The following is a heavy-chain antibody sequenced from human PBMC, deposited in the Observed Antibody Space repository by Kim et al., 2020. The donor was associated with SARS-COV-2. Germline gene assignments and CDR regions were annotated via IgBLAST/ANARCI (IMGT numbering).Heavy chain of an antibody. V-gene: IGHV3-21*01. CDR3: ARDDRPQVVPAAIDY. D-gene: IGHD2-2*01. CDR1: GFTFSSYS. Sequence: GGSLRLSCAASGFTFSSYSMNWVRQAPGKGLEWVSSISSSSSYIYYADSVKGRFTISRDNAKNSLYLQMNSLRAEDTAVYYCARDDRPQVVPAAIDYWGQGTLVTVSS. J-gene: IGHJ4*02. CDR2: ISSSSSYI.